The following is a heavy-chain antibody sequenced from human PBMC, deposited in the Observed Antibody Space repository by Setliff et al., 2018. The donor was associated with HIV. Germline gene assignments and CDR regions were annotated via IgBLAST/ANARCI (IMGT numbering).Heavy chain of an antibody. CDR1: GYTFTGYY. V-gene: IGHV1-2*02. J-gene: IGHJ4*02. CDR2: INPNSGGT. D-gene: IGHD3-3*01. Sequence: GASVKVSCKASGYTFTGYYIHWVRQAPGQGLKWMGWINPNSGGTNYAQNFQDRVNMTRDTSIATVYMELTDLKSDDTAVYYCARGKDFWSGYSDFDFWGQGTLVTVSS. CDR3: ARGKDFWSGYSDFDF.